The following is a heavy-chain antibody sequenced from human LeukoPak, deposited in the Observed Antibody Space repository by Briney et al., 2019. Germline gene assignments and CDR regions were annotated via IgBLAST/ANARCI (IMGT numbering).Heavy chain of an antibody. CDR1: GYTFTSYY. V-gene: IGHV1-46*01. J-gene: IGHJ4*02. Sequence: ASVKVSCKASGYTFTSYYMHWVRQAPGQGLEWMGIINPSGGSTSYAQKFQGRVTMTRDTSTSTVYMELSSLRSEDTAVYYCARDSAAYYYDSSGYSFDYWGQGTLVTVSS. CDR2: INPSGGST. D-gene: IGHD3-22*01. CDR3: ARDSAAYYYDSSGYSFDY.